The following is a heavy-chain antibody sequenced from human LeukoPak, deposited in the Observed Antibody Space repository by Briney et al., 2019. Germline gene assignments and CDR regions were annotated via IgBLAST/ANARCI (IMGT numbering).Heavy chain of an antibody. Sequence: GGSLRLSCAASGFTFSSYSMNWVRQAPGKGLEWVSYIGSGGRTKYYADSVKGRFTISRDNAKNSLYLQMNSLRAEDTAVFYCARPDCSSTTCYEFDYWGQGTLVTVSS. V-gene: IGHV3-48*04. D-gene: IGHD2-2*01. CDR3: ARPDCSSTTCYEFDY. J-gene: IGHJ4*02. CDR2: IGSGGRTK. CDR1: GFTFSSYS.